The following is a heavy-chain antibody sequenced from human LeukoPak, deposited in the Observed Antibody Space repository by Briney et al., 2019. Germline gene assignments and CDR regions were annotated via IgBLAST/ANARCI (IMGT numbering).Heavy chain of an antibody. D-gene: IGHD3-10*01. J-gene: IGHJ4*02. CDR2: INHTGST. CDR3: ARGDGSGSYYVPFDY. V-gene: IGHV4-34*01. CDR1: GGSFGGYY. Sequence: SETLSLTCAVYGGSFGGYYWSWIRQPPGKGLEWIGEINHTGSTNYNPSLKSRVTISADTSKNQFSLKLSSVTAADTAVYYCARGDGSGSYYVPFDYWGQGTLVTVSS.